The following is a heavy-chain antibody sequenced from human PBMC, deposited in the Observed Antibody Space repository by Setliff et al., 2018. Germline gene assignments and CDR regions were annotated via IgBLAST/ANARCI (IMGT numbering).Heavy chain of an antibody. CDR3: ARGGTYRYFDY. CDR1: GFSISSGYY. J-gene: IGHJ4*02. Sequence: PSETLSLTCAVSGFSISSGYYWGWIRQPPGKGLEWIGSIYYSGTTYYNPSLKSRVTISLDTSKNQFSLNLSSVTAADTAVYYCARGGTYRYFDYWGQGTLVTVSS. V-gene: IGHV4-38-2*01. CDR2: IYYSGTT.